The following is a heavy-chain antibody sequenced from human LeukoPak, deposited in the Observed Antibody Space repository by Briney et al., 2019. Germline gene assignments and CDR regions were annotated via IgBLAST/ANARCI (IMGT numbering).Heavy chain of an antibody. CDR1: GYTFTSYY. Sequence: RWASVKVSCKASGYTFTSYYMHWVRQAPGQGLEWMGIINPSGGSTSYAQKFQGRVTMTRDTSTSTVYMELSSLRSEDTAVYYCARDLNEVMMATTNPHVLDYWGQGTLVTVSS. D-gene: IGHD5-24*01. CDR2: INPSGGST. J-gene: IGHJ4*02. CDR3: ARDLNEVMMATTNPHVLDY. V-gene: IGHV1-46*01.